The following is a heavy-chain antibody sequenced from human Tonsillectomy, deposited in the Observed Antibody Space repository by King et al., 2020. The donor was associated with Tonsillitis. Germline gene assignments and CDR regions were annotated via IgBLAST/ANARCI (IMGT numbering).Heavy chain of an antibody. CDR2: ISYDGRNK. D-gene: IGHD5-18*01. V-gene: IGHV3-30*04. Sequence: IQLVQSGGGVVQPGRSLRLSCAASGFTFSSYAMHWVRQAPGKGLEWVAAISYDGRNKYNADSVKGRFTISREHSKNTLYLQMNSLRAEDTAVYYCARDLGYSYGWEGFFDYWGQGTLVTVSS. CDR3: ARDLGYSYGWEGFFDY. CDR1: GFTFSSYA. J-gene: IGHJ4*02.